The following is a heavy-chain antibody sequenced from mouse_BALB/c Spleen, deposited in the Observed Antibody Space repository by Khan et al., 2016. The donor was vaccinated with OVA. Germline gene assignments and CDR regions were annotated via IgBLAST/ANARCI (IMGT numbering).Heavy chain of an antibody. J-gene: IGHJ4*01. CDR3: ARLYAMDY. V-gene: IGHV5-9-3*01. Sequence: EVELVESGGGLVKPGGSLKLSCADSGFTFSSYAMSWVRQTPEKRLEWVATISSGGSDTYYPDSVKGRFTISRDNANNTLYLQMSSLRSEDTAMYYCARLYAMDYWGQGTSVTVSS. CDR1: GFTFSSYA. CDR2: ISSGGSDT.